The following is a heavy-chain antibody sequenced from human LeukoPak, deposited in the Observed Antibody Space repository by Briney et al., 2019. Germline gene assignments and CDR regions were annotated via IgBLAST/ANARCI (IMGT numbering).Heavy chain of an antibody. J-gene: IGHJ4*02. CDR1: GFTFSSYG. CDR2: ISYDGSNK. CDR3: AKDLGYSGYEPGG. D-gene: IGHD5-12*01. V-gene: IGHV3-30*18. Sequence: GGSLRLSCAASGFTFSSYGMHWVRQAPGKGLEWVAVISYDGSNKYYADSVKGRFTISRDNSKNTLYLQMNSLRAEDTAVYYGAKDLGYSGYEPGGWGQGTLVTVSS.